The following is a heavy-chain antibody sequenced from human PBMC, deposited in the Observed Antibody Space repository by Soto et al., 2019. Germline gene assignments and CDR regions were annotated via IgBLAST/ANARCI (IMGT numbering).Heavy chain of an antibody. CDR3: AHSQVLDGGIAVAGTSGY. D-gene: IGHD6-19*01. J-gene: IGHJ4*02. CDR2: IYWDDDK. CDR1: GFSLSTSGVG. V-gene: IGHV2-5*02. Sequence: QITLKESGPTLVKPTQTLTLTCTFSGFSLSTSGVGVGWIRQPPGKALEWLALIYWDDDKRYSPSLKSRLTITKDTYKYQVVLTMTNMDPVDTATYYCAHSQVLDGGIAVAGTSGYWGQGTLVTVSS.